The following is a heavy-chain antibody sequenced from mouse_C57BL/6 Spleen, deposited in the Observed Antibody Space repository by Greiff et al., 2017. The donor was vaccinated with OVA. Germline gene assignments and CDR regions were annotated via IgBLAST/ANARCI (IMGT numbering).Heavy chain of an antibody. Sequence: QVQLQQPGAELVKPGASVKLSCKASGYTFTSYWMHWVKQRPGQGLEWIGMIHPNSGSTNYNEKFKSKATLTVDKSSSTAYMQISSLKSEDSAVYYCARKGDPYYMDYWGQGTSVTVSS. CDR1: GYTFTSYW. CDR2: IHPNSGST. J-gene: IGHJ4*01. V-gene: IGHV1-64*01. CDR3: ARKGDPYYMDY. D-gene: IGHD1-1*01.